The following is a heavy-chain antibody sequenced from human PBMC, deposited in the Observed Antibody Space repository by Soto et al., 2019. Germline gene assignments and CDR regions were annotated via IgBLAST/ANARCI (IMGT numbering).Heavy chain of an antibody. CDR2: IWYDGSNK. Sequence: WGSLRLSCAASGFTFSSYGMHWVRQAQGKGLEWVAVIWYDGSNKYYADSVKGRFTISRDNSKNTLYLQMNSLRAEDTAVYYCAREFYGDYGAFDYWGQGTLVTVSS. D-gene: IGHD4-17*01. CDR1: GFTFSSYG. CDR3: AREFYGDYGAFDY. V-gene: IGHV3-33*01. J-gene: IGHJ4*02.